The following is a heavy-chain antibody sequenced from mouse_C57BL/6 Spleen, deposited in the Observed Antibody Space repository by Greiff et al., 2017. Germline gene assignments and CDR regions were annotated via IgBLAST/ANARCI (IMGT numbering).Heavy chain of an antibody. CDR3: ASAVLDSSGYEWFAY. J-gene: IGHJ3*01. D-gene: IGHD3-2*02. Sequence: QVQLQQSGAELAKPGASVKLSCKASGYTFTSYWMHWVKQRPGQGLEWIGYINPSSGYTKYNQKFKDKATLTADKSSSTAYMQLSSLTYADSAVYYCASAVLDSSGYEWFAYWGQGTLVTVSA. CDR2: INPSSGYT. CDR1: GYTFTSYW. V-gene: IGHV1-7*01.